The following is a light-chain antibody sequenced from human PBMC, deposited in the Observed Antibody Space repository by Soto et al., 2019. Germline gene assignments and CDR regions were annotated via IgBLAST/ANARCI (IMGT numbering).Light chain of an antibody. CDR2: GAS. CDR1: QSVSNTY. J-gene: IGKJ2*01. Sequence: EIVLTQSPGTLSLSPWERATLSCRASQSVSNTYLAWYQHKPGQAPRLLIYGASERATGIPDRFSGSGSVTDFTLTISSLEPEDFAVYYCQQYGTSPVTFGQGTKLEIK. V-gene: IGKV3-20*01. CDR3: QQYGTSPVT.